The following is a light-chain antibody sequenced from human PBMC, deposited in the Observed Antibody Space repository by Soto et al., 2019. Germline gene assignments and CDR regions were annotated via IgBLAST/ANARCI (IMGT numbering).Light chain of an antibody. J-gene: IGKJ3*01. CDR1: QSVSSN. V-gene: IGKV3-15*01. CDR3: QQYGNSPLT. CDR2: GAS. Sequence: EIVMTQSPATLSVSPGERATLSCRASQSVSSNLAWYQQTPGQAPRLLIYGASTRATGIPARFSGSGSGTEFTLTISSLQSEDSAVYYCQQYGNSPLTFGPGTKVDIK.